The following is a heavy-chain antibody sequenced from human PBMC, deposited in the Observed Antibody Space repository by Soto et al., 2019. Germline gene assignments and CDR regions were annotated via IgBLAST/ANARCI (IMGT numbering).Heavy chain of an antibody. V-gene: IGHV4-31*03. Sequence: PSETLSLTCSVSVGSISSVGHYWTWIRQQPGKGLEWIGYIYYSGSTDYNPSLKSRVTISVDRSKNQFSLNLSSVTAADTAIYYCARESGGYDSSTRYGLDVWGQGTAVTVSS. CDR1: VGSISSVGHY. CDR2: IYYSGST. CDR3: ARESGGYDSSTRYGLDV. J-gene: IGHJ6*02. D-gene: IGHD6-25*01.